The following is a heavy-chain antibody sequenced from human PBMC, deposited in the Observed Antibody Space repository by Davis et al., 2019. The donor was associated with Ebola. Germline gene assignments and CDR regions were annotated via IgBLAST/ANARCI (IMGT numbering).Heavy chain of an antibody. J-gene: IGHJ4*02. CDR1: GYTFTSYG. CDR3: ARNRGGAVGSYFDY. D-gene: IGHD3-16*01. Sequence: ASVTVSCKASGYTFTSYGFSWVRQAPGQGLEWMGWISAYNGNTNYAQKFQGRVTMTTDTSTSTAYMELRSLRSDDTAVYYCARNRGGAVGSYFDYWGQGTLVTVSS. CDR2: ISAYNGNT. V-gene: IGHV1-18*01.